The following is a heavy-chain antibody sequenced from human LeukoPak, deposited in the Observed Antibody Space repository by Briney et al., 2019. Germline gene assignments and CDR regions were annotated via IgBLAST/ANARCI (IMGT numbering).Heavy chain of an antibody. CDR2: IYSSGSI. CDR3: ARHTFYFGPFDI. CDR1: DGSVSSDSYY. Sequence: PSETLSLTCTVSDGSVSSDSYYWSWIRQPPGRGLEWIGYIYSSGSINYNPPLKSRVTISVDTSKNQFSLKPSSVTAADTAVYYCARHTFYFGPFDIWDRGTMVTVSS. J-gene: IGHJ3*02. V-gene: IGHV4-61*01. D-gene: IGHD3-16*01.